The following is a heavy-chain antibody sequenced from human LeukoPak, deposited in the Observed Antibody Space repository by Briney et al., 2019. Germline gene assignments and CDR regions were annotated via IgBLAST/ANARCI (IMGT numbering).Heavy chain of an antibody. CDR1: GYTFTGYY. V-gene: IGHV1-2*02. Sequence: GASVKVSCKASGYTFTGYYMHWVRQAPGQGLEWMGWINPNSGGTNYAQKFQGRVTMTRDTSISTAYMELSRLRSDDTAVYYCARDSYYYGSGSYVYWGQGTLVTVSS. CDR3: ARDSYYYGSGSYVY. D-gene: IGHD3-10*01. J-gene: IGHJ4*02. CDR2: INPNSGGT.